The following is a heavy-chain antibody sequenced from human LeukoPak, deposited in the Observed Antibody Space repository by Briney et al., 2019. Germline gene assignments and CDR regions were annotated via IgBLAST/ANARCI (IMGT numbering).Heavy chain of an antibody. V-gene: IGHV3-7*01. CDR2: IKQGGSEK. D-gene: IGHD5-24*01. CDR3: ARDAEMATIPVRSPFDY. CDR1: GFTFSSYW. Sequence: PGGSLRLSCAASGFTFSSYWMSWVRQAPGKRLEWVANIKQGGSEKYYVDSVKGRFTISRDNAKNSLYLQMNSLRAEDTAVYCCARDAEMATIPVRSPFDYWGQGTLVTVSS. J-gene: IGHJ4*02.